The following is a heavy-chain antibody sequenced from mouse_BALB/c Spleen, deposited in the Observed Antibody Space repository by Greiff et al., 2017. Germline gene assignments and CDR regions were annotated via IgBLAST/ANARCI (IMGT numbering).Heavy chain of an antibody. CDR1: GYTFTSYY. V-gene: IGHV1S81*02. D-gene: IGHD2-3*01. J-gene: IGHJ4*01. CDR3: TRGLLRRYAMDY. CDR2: INPSNGGT. Sequence: VKLMESGAELVKPGASVKLSCKASGYTFTSYYMYWVKQRPGQGLEWIGEINPSNGGTNFNEKFKSKATLTVDKSSSTAYMQLSSLTSEDSAVYYCTRGLLRRYAMDYWGQGTSVTVSS.